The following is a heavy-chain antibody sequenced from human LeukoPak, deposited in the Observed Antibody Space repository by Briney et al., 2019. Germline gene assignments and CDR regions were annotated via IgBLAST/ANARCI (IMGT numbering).Heavy chain of an antibody. Sequence: SGPTLVNPTQTLTLTCTFSGFSLSTSGMCVSWIRQPPGKALEWLAFIDWDDDKYYSTSLTTRLTISKATSKNQVVLTVTNVDPVDTATYYCARIHGPYIDSWGQGTLVTVSS. D-gene: IGHD1-14*01. CDR1: GFSLSTSGMC. V-gene: IGHV2-70*01. CDR2: IDWDDDK. CDR3: ARIHGPYIDS. J-gene: IGHJ4*02.